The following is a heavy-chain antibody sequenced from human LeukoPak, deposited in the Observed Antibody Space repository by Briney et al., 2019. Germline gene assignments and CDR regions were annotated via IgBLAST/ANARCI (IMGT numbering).Heavy chain of an antibody. D-gene: IGHD4-17*01. CDR2: VSGSGDRT. Sequence: GGSLRLSCAASGFTFSSYAMSWVRQAPGEGLEWVSAVSGSGDRTYYADSVKGRFTISRDNSKSTLYLQMNSLRAEDTAVYYCAKESSVTVFDYWGQGTLVTVSS. J-gene: IGHJ4*02. V-gene: IGHV3-23*01. CDR1: GFTFSSYA. CDR3: AKESSVTVFDY.